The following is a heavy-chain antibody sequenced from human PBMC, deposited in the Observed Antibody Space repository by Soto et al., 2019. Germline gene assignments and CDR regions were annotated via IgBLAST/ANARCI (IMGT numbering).Heavy chain of an antibody. D-gene: IGHD6-13*01. CDR3: ARQGRDGIAAAID. V-gene: IGHV3-21*01. CDR2: ISSSSSYI. J-gene: IGHJ4*02. CDR1: GFTFSSYS. Sequence: EVQLVESGGGLVKPGGSLRLSCAASGFTFSSYSMNWVRQAPGKGLEWVSSISSSSSYIYYADSVKGRFTISRDNAKNSLYLQMNSLRAEDTAVYYCARQGRDGIAAAIDWGQGTLVTVSS.